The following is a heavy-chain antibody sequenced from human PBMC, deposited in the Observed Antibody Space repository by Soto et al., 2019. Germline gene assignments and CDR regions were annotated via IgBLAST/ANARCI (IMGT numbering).Heavy chain of an antibody. CDR2: IYYSGST. CDR1: GGSISSGDYY. D-gene: IGHD3-3*01. CDR3: ASAYYDFWSGYYRDYYYGMDV. V-gene: IGHV4-30-4*01. Sequence: PSETLSLTCTVSGGSISSGDYYWSWIRQPPGKGPEWIGYIYYSGSTYYNPSLKSRVTISVDTSKNQFSLKLSSVTAADTAVYYCASAYYDFWSGYYRDYYYGMDVWGQGTTVTVSS. J-gene: IGHJ6*02.